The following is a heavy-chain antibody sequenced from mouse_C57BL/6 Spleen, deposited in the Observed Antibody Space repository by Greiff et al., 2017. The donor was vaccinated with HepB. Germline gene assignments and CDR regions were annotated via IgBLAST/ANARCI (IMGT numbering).Heavy chain of an antibody. CDR2: ISDGGSYT. J-gene: IGHJ2*01. V-gene: IGHV5-4*01. CDR3: ARDRGPNVFGY. Sequence: DVHLVESGGGLVKPGGSLKLSCAASGFTFSSYAMSWVRQTPEKRLEWVATISDGGSYTYYPDNVKGRFTISRDNAKNNLYLQMSHLKSEDTAMYYCARDRGPNVFGYWGQGTTLTVSS. CDR1: GFTFSSYA. D-gene: IGHD3-3*01.